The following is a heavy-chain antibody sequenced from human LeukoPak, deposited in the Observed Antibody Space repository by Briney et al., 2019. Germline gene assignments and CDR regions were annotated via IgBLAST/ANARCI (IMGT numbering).Heavy chain of an antibody. CDR2: IIPIFGTA. V-gene: IGHV1-69*05. Sequence: SVKVSCKASGGTFSSYAISWVRQAPGQGLEWMGRIIPIFGTANYAQKFHGSVTITTDESTSTAYMELSSLISEDTAVYYCARPGRYSSSWYLWAFDIWGQGTMVSVSS. CDR1: GGTFSSYA. J-gene: IGHJ3*02. D-gene: IGHD6-13*01. CDR3: ARPGRYSSSWYLWAFDI.